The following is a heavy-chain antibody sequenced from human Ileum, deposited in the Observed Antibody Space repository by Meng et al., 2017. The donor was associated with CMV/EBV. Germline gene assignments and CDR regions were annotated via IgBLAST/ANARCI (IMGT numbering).Heavy chain of an antibody. J-gene: IGHJ3*02. V-gene: IGHV3-15*01. CDR1: GFTFSDAW. CDR3: TTEVCTGISCYTKGAFDI. CDR2: IKSKIGGGTT. Sequence: GGSLRLSCAVSGFTFSDAWMTCVRQAPGKGLEWVGRIKSKIGGGTTEYAAPVKGRFTISRDASKNTLYLEMNSLKTEDTAMYYCTTEVCTGISCYTKGAFDIWGQGTMVTVSS. D-gene: IGHD2-2*02.